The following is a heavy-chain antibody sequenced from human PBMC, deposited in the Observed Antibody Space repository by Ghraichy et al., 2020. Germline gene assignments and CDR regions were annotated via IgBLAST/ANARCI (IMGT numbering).Heavy chain of an antibody. D-gene: IGHD3-3*01. CDR3: ARARELSGYTDYDFFYFDL. Sequence: ASVKVSCKASGYTFTGYYIYWMRQAPGQGLEWMGWINPNSGATSYAQKFQGWVTMTRDTSISTAYMELSRLKSDDTAVYYCARARELSGYTDYDFFYFDLWGQGTLVTVSS. CDR2: INPNSGAT. J-gene: IGHJ4*02. V-gene: IGHV1-2*04. CDR1: GYTFTGYY.